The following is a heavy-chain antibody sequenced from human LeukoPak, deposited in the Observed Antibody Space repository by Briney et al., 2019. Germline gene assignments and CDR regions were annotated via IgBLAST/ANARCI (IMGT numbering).Heavy chain of an antibody. V-gene: IGHV3-23*01. CDR1: GITFSSYA. D-gene: IGHD2-2*01. J-gene: IGHJ6*02. CDR3: AKGGVPALYYYHGMDA. CDR2: ISDSGGST. Sequence: SGGSLRLSCAASGITFSSYAMSWVRQAPGKGLEWVSSISDSGGSTYYADSVKGRFTISRDNSKNTLYLQMNSLRAGDTAVYYCAKGGVPALYYYHGMDAWGQGTTVTVSS.